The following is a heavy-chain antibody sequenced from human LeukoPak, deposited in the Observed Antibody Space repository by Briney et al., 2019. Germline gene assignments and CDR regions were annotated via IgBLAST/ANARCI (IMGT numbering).Heavy chain of an antibody. CDR1: GGTFSSYA. CDR3: ARGGYCSGGSCNPLSYYSDY. Sequence: SVKVSCKASGGTFSSYAISWVRQAPGQGLEWMGGIIPIFGTANYAQKFQGRVTITADESTSTAYMELSSLRSEDTAVYYCARGGYCSGGSCNPLSYYSDYWGQGTLVTVSS. CDR2: IIPIFGTA. V-gene: IGHV1-69*13. J-gene: IGHJ4*02. D-gene: IGHD2-15*01.